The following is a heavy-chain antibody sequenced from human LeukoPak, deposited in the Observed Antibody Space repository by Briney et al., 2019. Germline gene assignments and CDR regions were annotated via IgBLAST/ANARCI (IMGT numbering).Heavy chain of an antibody. CDR3: ITGRF. V-gene: IGHV3-15*01. CDR2: IKSKTDGGTT. Sequence: PGGSLRLSGAASGFTFSNALMNWVRQAPGKGPEWVGRIKSKTDGGTTDYAAPVKSRFTISRDDSKNTLSLQMNSLQTEDTAVYDCITGRFWGQGTLVTVSS. CDR1: GFTFSNAL. J-gene: IGHJ1*01.